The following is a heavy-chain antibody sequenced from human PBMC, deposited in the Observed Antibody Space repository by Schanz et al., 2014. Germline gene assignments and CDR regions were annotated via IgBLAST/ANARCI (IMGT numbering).Heavy chain of an antibody. J-gene: IGHJ4*02. V-gene: IGHV3-74*02. Sequence: EAQVVESGGGLVKPGGSLRLSCVASGFTFSSSWMHWVRQAPGKGPEWISHIRADGRMTNYAASVEGRFTISRDVAKNTLYLQMFSLRAEDMGVYYCAGGKTTGLAYWGQGTQVAVSS. CDR2: IRADGRMT. CDR1: GFTFSSSW. CDR3: AGGKTTGLAY. D-gene: IGHD4-4*01.